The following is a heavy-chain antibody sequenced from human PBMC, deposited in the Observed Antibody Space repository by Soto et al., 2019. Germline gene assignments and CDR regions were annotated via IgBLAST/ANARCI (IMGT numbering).Heavy chain of an antibody. D-gene: IGHD1-7*01. CDR1: GYTFTSYG. Sequence: ASVKVSCKASGYTFTSYGISWVRQAPGQGLEWMGWISAYNGNTNYAQKFQGRVTITRDTSASTAYMELSSLRSEDTAVYYCARDLSNWNYWGFDYWGQGTLVTVSS. J-gene: IGHJ4*02. CDR3: ARDLSNWNYWGFDY. CDR2: ISAYNGNT. V-gene: IGHV1-18*01.